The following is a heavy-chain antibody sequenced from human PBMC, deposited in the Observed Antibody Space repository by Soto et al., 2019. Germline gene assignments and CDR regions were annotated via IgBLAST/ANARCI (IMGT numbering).Heavy chain of an antibody. J-gene: IGHJ4*02. Sequence: ASVKVSCRTSGYTFTSYAMHWVRQAPGQRLEWMGWINAGNGNTKYSQKFQGRVTITRDTSASTAYMELSSLRSEDTAVYYCARGITLPTPLDYWGQGTLVTVSS. D-gene: IGHD1-20*01. CDR1: GYTFTSYA. CDR2: INAGNGNT. V-gene: IGHV1-3*01. CDR3: ARGITLPTPLDY.